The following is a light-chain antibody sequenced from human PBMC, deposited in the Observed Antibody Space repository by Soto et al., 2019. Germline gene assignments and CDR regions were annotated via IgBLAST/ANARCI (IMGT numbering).Light chain of an antibody. CDR3: QTWGTGIVV. Sequence: QLVLTQSPSASASLGASVKLTCTLTSGHSNYAIAWHQQQPEKGPRFLMKLNSDGSHSRGDGIFDRFSGSSSGAERYLTISSLQSEDEADYYCQTWGTGIVVFGGGTKPPS. CDR2: LNSDGSH. J-gene: IGLJ2*01. V-gene: IGLV4-69*01. CDR1: SGHSNYA.